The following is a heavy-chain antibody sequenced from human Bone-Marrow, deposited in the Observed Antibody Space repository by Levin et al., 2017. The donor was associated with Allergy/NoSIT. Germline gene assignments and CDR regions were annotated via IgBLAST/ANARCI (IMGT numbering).Heavy chain of an antibody. V-gene: IGHV4-4*02. D-gene: IGHD3-16*01. CDR2: IYHSGST. Sequence: SETLSLTCTVSGGSISSSNWWSWVRQPPGKGLEWIGEIYHSGSTNYNPSLKSRVTISVDKSKNQFSLKLSSVTAADTAVYYCARAFGEGMITFGGVWAAAFDIWGQGTMVTVSS. J-gene: IGHJ3*02. CDR1: GGSISSSNW. CDR3: ARAFGEGMITFGGVWAAAFDI.